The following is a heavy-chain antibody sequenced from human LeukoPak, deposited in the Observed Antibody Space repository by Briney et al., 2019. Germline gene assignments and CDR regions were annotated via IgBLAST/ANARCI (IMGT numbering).Heavy chain of an antibody. CDR3: ARSASWGFSYFDY. D-gene: IGHD2-2*01. Sequence: GGSLRLSCEASGFTFDDYGLSWVRQAPGKGLEWVSGINWNGDNTDYTDSVKGRFTISRDNAKNSLYLQMNSLRAEDTALYYCARSASWGFSYFDYWGQGTLVTVSS. CDR2: INWNGDNT. J-gene: IGHJ4*02. CDR1: GFTFDDYG. V-gene: IGHV3-20*04.